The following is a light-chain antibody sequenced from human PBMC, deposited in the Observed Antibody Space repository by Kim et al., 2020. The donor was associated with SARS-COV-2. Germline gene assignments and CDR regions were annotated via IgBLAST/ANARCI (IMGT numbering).Light chain of an antibody. CDR3: QVWDTTTDHYV. J-gene: IGLJ1*01. Sequence: GDTTRITCGGNNIGSKSVHWYQQKAGQAPVLVIYYDYHRPSGIPERFSGSTSGNTATLPISGVDAGDEADYFCQVWDTTTDHYVFATGTKVTVL. CDR1: NIGSKS. V-gene: IGLV3-21*04. CDR2: YDY.